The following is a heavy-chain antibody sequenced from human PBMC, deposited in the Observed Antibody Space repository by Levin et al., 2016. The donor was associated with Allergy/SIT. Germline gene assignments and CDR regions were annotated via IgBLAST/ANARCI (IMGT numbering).Heavy chain of an antibody. Sequence: SETLSLTCAVYGGSFSGYYWSWIRQPPGKGLEWIGEINHSGSTNYNPSLKSRVTISVDTSKNQFSLKLSSVTAADTAVYYCARPIYRGSTPWFDYWGQGTLVTVSS. CDR3: ARPIYRGSTPWFDY. D-gene: IGHD5/OR15-5a*01. J-gene: IGHJ4*02. V-gene: IGHV4-34*01. CDR2: INHSGST. CDR1: GGSFSGYY.